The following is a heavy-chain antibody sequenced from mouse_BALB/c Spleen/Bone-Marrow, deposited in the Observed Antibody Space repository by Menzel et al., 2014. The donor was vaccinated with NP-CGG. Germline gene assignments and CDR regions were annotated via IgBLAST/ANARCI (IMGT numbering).Heavy chain of an antibody. J-gene: IGHJ3*01. CDR1: GYTFXSYT. V-gene: IGHV1-4*01. CDR2: INPSSGYT. CDR3: ARGQAY. Sequence: QVQLKESGAELARPGASVKMSCKASGYTFXSYTMHWVKQRPGQGLEWIGYINPSSGYTKYNQKFKDKATLTADKSSSTAYMQLSSLTSEDSAVYYCARGQAYWGQGTLVTVSA. D-gene: IGHD6-1*01.